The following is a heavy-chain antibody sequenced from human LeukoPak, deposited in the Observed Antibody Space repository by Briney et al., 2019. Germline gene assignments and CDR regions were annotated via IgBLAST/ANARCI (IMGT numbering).Heavy chain of an antibody. D-gene: IGHD3-9*01. V-gene: IGHV3-21*04. CDR3: AKARLRYFDWLLCS. CDR2: ISSTSSYI. CDR1: GFSFSSYS. Sequence: GGTLRLSCAASGFSFSSYSMNWVRQAPGKGLEWVSAISSTSSYIYYADSVKGRFTISRDNSKNALYLQMNSLRAEDTAVYYCAKARLRYFDWLLCSWGQGTLVTVSS. J-gene: IGHJ5*02.